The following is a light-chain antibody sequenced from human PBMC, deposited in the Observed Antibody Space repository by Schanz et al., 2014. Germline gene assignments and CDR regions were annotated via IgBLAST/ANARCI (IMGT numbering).Light chain of an antibody. J-gene: IGLJ2*01. Sequence: QSALTQPASVSGSPGQSVTISCTGTSSDVGSYNLVSWYQQHPGKVPKLIIYEGSKRPSGVPDRFSGSKSGTSASLAISGLQSEDEAAYYCAAWDDTLIGVLFGGGTKVTVL. CDR1: SSDVGSYNL. CDR3: AAWDDTLIGVL. V-gene: IGLV2-14*02. CDR2: EGS.